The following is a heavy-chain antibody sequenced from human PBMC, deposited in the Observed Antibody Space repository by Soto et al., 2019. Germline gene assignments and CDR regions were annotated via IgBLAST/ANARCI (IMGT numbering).Heavy chain of an antibody. V-gene: IGHV4-30-4*01. Sequence: SETLSLTCTVSGGSISSGDYYWSWIRQPPGKGLEWIGYIYYSGSTYYDPSLKSRVTISVDTSKNQFSLKLSSVTAADTAVYYCARLWGDYYDSSGYYWEVSNWFDPWGQGTLVTVSS. D-gene: IGHD3-22*01. CDR2: IYYSGST. CDR3: ARLWGDYYDSSGYYWEVSNWFDP. J-gene: IGHJ5*02. CDR1: GGSISSGDYY.